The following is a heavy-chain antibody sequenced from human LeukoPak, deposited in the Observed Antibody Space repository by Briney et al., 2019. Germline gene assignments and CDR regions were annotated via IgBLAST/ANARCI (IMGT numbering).Heavy chain of an antibody. CDR3: ARDATYSSGWYYFDY. V-gene: IGHV3-11*01. CDR1: GFTLSDYY. J-gene: IGHJ4*02. D-gene: IGHD6-19*01. Sequence: GGSLRLSCAASGFTLSDYYMSWIRQAPGKGLEWVSYISSSGSTIYYADSVKGRFTISRDNAKNSLYLQMNGLRAEDTAVYYCARDATYSSGWYYFDYWGQGTLVTVSS. CDR2: ISSSGSTI.